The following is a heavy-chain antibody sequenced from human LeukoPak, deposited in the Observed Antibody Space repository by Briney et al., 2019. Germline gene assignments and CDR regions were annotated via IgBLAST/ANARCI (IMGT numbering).Heavy chain of an antibody. Sequence: SQTLSLTCTVSGGSISSGYYWGWIRQPPGKGLEWIGSIYHSGSTYYNPSLKSRVTISVDTSKNQFSLKLSSVTAADTAVYYCARSPSPYNWNDGGLFDYWGQGTLVTVSS. J-gene: IGHJ4*02. CDR3: ARSPSPYNWNDGGLFDY. CDR1: GGSISSGYY. CDR2: IYHSGST. V-gene: IGHV4-38-2*02. D-gene: IGHD1-20*01.